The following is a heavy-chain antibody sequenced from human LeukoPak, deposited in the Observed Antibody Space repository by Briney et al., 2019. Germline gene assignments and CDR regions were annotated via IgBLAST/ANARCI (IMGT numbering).Heavy chain of an antibody. CDR2: MSYGGST. Sequence: SETLSLTCTVSGVSISSNSYYWGWIRQPPGKELEWVGSMSYGGSTNYNPSLKSRVTMSVDTSKNQFSLKLTSVTAADTAVYHCARHPFAAHHRVDYWGQGTLVTVSS. CDR1: GVSISSNSYY. V-gene: IGHV4-39*01. CDR3: ARHPFAAHHRVDY. J-gene: IGHJ4*02. D-gene: IGHD6-6*01.